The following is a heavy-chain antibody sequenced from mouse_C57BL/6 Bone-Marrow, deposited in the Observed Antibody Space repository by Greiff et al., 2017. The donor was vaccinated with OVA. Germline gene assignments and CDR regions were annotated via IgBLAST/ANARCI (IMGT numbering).Heavy chain of an antibody. CDR3: ARHIWAPYAMDY. Sequence: EVHLVESGGGLVQPGGSLKLSCAASGFTFSDYGMAWVRQAPRKGPEWVAFISNLAYSIYYADTVTGRFTISRENAKNTLYLEMSSLRSEDTAMYYCARHIWAPYAMDYWGQGTSVTVSS. CDR2: ISNLAYSI. CDR1: GFTFSDYG. V-gene: IGHV5-15*01. J-gene: IGHJ4*01. D-gene: IGHD4-1*01.